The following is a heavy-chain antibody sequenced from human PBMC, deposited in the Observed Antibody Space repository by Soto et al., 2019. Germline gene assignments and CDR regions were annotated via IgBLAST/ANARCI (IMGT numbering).Heavy chain of an antibody. CDR3: ARPEGSSEEARGGALGY. V-gene: IGHV5-51*01. CDR2: IYPGDSDT. Sequence: PGESLKISCKGSGYSFTSYWIGWVRQMPGKGLEWMGIIYPGDSDTRYSPSFQGQVTISADKSISTAYLQWSSLKVSDTAMYYCARPEGSSEEARGGALGYWGQGTLVNV. D-gene: IGHD2-21*01. J-gene: IGHJ4*02. CDR1: GYSFTSYW.